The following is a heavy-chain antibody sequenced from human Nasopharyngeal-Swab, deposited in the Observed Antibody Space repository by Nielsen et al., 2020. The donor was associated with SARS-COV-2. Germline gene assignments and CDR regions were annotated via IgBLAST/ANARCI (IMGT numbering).Heavy chain of an antibody. CDR3: ARGSGDGVVDY. CDR1: GFTFSSYD. Sequence: LSLTCAASGFTFSSYDMHWVRQATGKGLEWVSAIGTAGDPYYPGSVKGRFTISRENAKNSLYLQMNSLRAGDTAVYYCARGSGDGVVDYWGQGTLVTVSS. V-gene: IGHV3-13*05. J-gene: IGHJ4*02. D-gene: IGHD1-26*01. CDR2: IGTAGDP.